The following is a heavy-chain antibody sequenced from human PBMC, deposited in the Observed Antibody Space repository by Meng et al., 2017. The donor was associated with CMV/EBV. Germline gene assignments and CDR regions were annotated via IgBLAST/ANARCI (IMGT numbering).Heavy chain of an antibody. J-gene: IGHJ6*02. V-gene: IGHV3-7*01. Sequence: GGSLRLSCAASGLTFSSYWMSWVRQAPGKGLEWVANIKQDGSEKYYVDSVKGRFTISRDNAKNSLYLQMNSLRAEDTAVYYCARSDCSSTSCYNYYYYGMDVWGQGTTVTVSS. CDR2: IKQDGSEK. CDR1: GLTFSSYW. CDR3: ARSDCSSTSCYNYYYYGMDV. D-gene: IGHD2-2*02.